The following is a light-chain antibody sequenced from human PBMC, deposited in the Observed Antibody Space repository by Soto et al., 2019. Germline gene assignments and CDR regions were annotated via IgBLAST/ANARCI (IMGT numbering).Light chain of an antibody. CDR1: SSDIGAYNY. J-gene: IGLJ3*02. Sequence: QAVVTQPASVSGSPGQSITISCTGTSSDIGAYNYVSWYQQHPGKAPKVIIFEVSNRPSGVSNRFSGSKSGNTASLTISGLQPEDEADYHCSSYTGGNTYWIFGGGTKVTVL. CDR3: SSYTGGNTYWI. V-gene: IGLV2-14*01. CDR2: EVS.